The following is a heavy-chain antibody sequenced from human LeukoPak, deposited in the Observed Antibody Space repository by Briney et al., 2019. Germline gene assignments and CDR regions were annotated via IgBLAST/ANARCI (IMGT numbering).Heavy chain of an antibody. D-gene: IGHD3-3*01. J-gene: IGHJ4*02. CDR1: GFTFSSYA. Sequence: GGSLRLSCAASGFTFSSYAMSWVRQAPGKGLEWVSVISGSGGSTNYADSVKGRFSISRDNSKNTVYLQMKSLRADDTAVYYCAKGLRFFDYWGQGTLVTVSS. V-gene: IGHV3-23*01. CDR3: AKGLRFFDY. CDR2: ISGSGGST.